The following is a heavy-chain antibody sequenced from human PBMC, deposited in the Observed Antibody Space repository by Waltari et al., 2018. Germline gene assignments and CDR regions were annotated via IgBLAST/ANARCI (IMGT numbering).Heavy chain of an antibody. Sequence: QVQLVQSGAEVKKPGASVKVSCKASGYTFTSYDINWVRQATGQGLEWMGWMNPNSGNTGYAQKFQGRVTITADTSTDTAYMELSSLRSEDTAVYYCATGTGTTFGAFDIWGQGTMVTVSS. CDR2: MNPNSGNT. CDR1: GYTFTSYD. J-gene: IGHJ3*02. D-gene: IGHD1-1*01. CDR3: ATGTGTTFGAFDI. V-gene: IGHV1-8*01.